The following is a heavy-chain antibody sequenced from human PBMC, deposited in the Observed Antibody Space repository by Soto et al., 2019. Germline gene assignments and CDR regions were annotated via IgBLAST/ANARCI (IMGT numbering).Heavy chain of an antibody. CDR2: ISSSSSYI. D-gene: IGHD2-15*01. Sequence: LRLSCAASGFTFSSYSMNWVRQAPGKGLEWVSSISSSSSYIYYADSVKGRFTISRDNAKNSLYLQMNSLRAEDTAVYYCASQSGYCSGGSCYPSDYWGQGTLVTVSS. V-gene: IGHV3-21*01. CDR1: GFTFSSYS. J-gene: IGHJ4*02. CDR3: ASQSGYCSGGSCYPSDY.